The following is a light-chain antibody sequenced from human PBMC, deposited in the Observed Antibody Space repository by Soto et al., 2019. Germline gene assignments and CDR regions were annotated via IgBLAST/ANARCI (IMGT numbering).Light chain of an antibody. V-gene: IGKV3-11*01. Sequence: IVLTQSPSTLSLSPGERVTLSCRAIQSVANYLAWYQQKPGQAPRLLIYDASNRATGIPARFSGGVSGTDYTLTISSLEPEDFAVYYCQERVDWPSLTLGQGIRLETK. J-gene: IGKJ5*01. CDR1: QSVANY. CDR3: QERVDWPSLT. CDR2: DAS.